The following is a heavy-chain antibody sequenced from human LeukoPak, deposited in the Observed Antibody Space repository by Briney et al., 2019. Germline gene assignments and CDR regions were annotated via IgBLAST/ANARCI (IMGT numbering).Heavy chain of an antibody. D-gene: IGHD5-18*01. J-gene: IGHJ4*02. Sequence: NPSETLSLTCSVSGVSITSNYWSWIRQPPGKGLDWLGYTHHSGATSYNPSLKSRSTMSLDTSNNQFSLKLSSVTAADTAVYYCARSSGHSYGDFDYWGQGNLVTVSS. CDR3: ARSSGHSYGDFDY. CDR2: THHSGAT. V-gene: IGHV4-59*01. CDR1: GVSITSNY.